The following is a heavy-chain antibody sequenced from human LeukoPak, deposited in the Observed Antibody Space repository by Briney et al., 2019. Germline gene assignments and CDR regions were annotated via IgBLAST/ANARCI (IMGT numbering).Heavy chain of an antibody. CDR1: GFTFSSYA. J-gene: IGHJ4*02. CDR2: IAPGADAI. D-gene: IGHD3-3*02. Sequence: QPGRSLRLSCAASGFTFSSYAMHWVRQAPGKGLEWLAYIAPGADAIYYADSVKGRFTISRDNAKNSLYLQMDSLRAEDTAVYFCARDLSFQLHFGSRGQGTLVTVSS. V-gene: IGHV3-48*03. CDR3: ARDLSFQLHFGS.